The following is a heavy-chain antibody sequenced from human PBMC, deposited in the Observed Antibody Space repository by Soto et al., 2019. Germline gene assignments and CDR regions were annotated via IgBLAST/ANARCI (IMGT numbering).Heavy chain of an antibody. D-gene: IGHD1-1*01. CDR2: IYYSGST. CDR3: AREGDRTANPVDC. V-gene: IGHV4-61*01. CDR1: GGSVSSGSYY. Sequence: QVQLQESGPGLVKPSETLSLTCTVSGGSVSSGSYYWSWIRQPPGRGLEWIGYIYYSGSTNYNPSLKSRVSISLETSKNQFSLKRSSVTAADTAVYYCAREGDRTANPVDCWGPGNLGTVSS. J-gene: IGHJ4*02.